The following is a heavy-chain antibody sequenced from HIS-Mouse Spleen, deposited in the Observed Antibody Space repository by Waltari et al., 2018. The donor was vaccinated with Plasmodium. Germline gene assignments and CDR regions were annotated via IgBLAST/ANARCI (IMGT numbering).Heavy chain of an antibody. J-gene: IGHJ3*02. Sequence: QVQLVESGGGVVPPGRSLRLPGAASGFTFRCHGMPWVRQAPGKGLEWVAVISYDGSNKYYADSVKGRFTISRDNSKNTLYLQMNSLRAEDTAVYYCAKGSFIGSGYDPWAFDIWGQGTMVTVSS. CDR1: GFTFRCHG. V-gene: IGHV3-30*18. CDR3: AKGSFIGSGYDPWAFDI. D-gene: IGHD5-12*01. CDR2: ISYDGSNK.